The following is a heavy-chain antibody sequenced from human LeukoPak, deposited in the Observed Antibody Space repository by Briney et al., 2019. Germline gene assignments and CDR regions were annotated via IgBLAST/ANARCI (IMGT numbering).Heavy chain of an antibody. CDR2: IKEDGSEK. J-gene: IGHJ6*02. CDR1: GFSFSTYW. D-gene: IGHD5-12*01. V-gene: IGHV3-7*05. Sequence: GGSLRLSCAASGFSFSTYWMSWVRQAPGKGLEWVANIKEDGSEKNYVDSVKGRFTISRDNARKSVYLQMNSLRGEDTAVYYCARNGYSGYERRDKSGTYHYGMDVWGQGTTVTVSS. CDR3: ARNGYSGYERRDKSGTYHYGMDV.